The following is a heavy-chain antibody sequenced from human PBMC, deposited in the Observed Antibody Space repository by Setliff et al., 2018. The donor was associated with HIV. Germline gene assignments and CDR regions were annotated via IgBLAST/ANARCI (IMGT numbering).Heavy chain of an antibody. CDR2: INPNSGDT. CDR1: GNTFTGYY. CDR3: ARAPLESGYNYGQGHYFDH. J-gene: IGHJ4*02. V-gene: IGHV1-2*02. Sequence: GASVKVSCKASGNTFTGYYIHWLRQAPGQGLEWMGCINPNSGDTTFAQKFQGRVTITRDTSNSTDYMDLSRLTSEDTAVYYCARAPLESGYNYGQGHYFDHWGQGTLVTVSS. D-gene: IGHD5-18*01.